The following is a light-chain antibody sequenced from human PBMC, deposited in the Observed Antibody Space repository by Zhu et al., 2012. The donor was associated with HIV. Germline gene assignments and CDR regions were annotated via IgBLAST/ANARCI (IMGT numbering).Light chain of an antibody. J-gene: IGKJ4*01. CDR2: GAS. Sequence: EIVLTQSPGTLSLSPGERATLSCRASQSVSNNYLAWYLQKPGQAPRLLIYGASSMATGIPDRFSGSGSGTDFTLTISRLEPEDFAVYYCQQYGRSTTFGGGTKVEIK. V-gene: IGKV3-20*01. CDR1: QSVSNNY. CDR3: QQYGRSTT.